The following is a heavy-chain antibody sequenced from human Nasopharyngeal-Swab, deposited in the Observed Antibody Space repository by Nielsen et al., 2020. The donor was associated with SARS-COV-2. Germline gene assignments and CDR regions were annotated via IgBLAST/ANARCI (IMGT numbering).Heavy chain of an antibody. CDR2: TSSSSSYI. J-gene: IGHJ4*02. V-gene: IGHV3-21*01. Sequence: GGSLRLSCAASGFTFSSYSMNWVRQAPGKGLEWVSSTSSSSSYIYYADSVKGRFTISRDNAKNSLYLQMNSLRAEDTAVYYCARVGSGYPHPLYWGQGTLVTVSS. CDR3: ARVGSGYPHPLY. CDR1: GFTFSSYS. D-gene: IGHD3-3*01.